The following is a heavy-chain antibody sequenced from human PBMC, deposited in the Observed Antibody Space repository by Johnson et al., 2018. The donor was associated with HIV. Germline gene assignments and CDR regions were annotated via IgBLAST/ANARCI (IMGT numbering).Heavy chain of an antibody. CDR2: IYSGGST. CDR3: TRQQWLGGGDAFDI. J-gene: IGHJ3*02. CDR1: GFIFSSYA. Sequence: VQLVESGGGVVQPGRSLRLSCGASGFIFSSYAMHWVRQAPGQGLEWVSVIYSGGSTYYADSVKGRFTISRDNAKNSLYLQMNSLRAGDTAVYYCTRQQWLGGGDAFDIWGQGTMVTVSS. V-gene: IGHV3-66*04. D-gene: IGHD6-19*01.